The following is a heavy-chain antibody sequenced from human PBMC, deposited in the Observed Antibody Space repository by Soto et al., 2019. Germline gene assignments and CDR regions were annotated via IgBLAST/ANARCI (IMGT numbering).Heavy chain of an antibody. J-gene: IGHJ5*02. V-gene: IGHV4-34*01. CDR1: GGSFSGYY. CDR3: ASGPRLVGATRWFDP. CDR2: INHSGST. D-gene: IGHD1-26*01. Sequence: SETLSLTCAVYGGSFSGYYWSWIRQPPGKGLEWIGEINHSGSTNYNPSLKSRVTISVDTSKNQFSLKLSSVTAADTAVYYCASGPRLVGATRWFDPWGQGTLVTVSS.